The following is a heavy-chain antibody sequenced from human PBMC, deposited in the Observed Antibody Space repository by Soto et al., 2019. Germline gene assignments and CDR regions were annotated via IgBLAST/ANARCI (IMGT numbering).Heavy chain of an antibody. J-gene: IGHJ6*02. CDR2: IYPGDSDT. V-gene: IGHV5-51*01. D-gene: IGHD5-18*01. Sequence: GESLKISCKGSGYSFTSYWIGWVRQMPGKGLEWMGIIYPGDSDTRYSPSFQGQVTISADKSISTAYLQWSSLKASDTAMYYCARHALGIQLWSTYYYYGMDVWGQGTTVTVSS. CDR1: GYSFTSYW. CDR3: ARHALGIQLWSTYYYYGMDV.